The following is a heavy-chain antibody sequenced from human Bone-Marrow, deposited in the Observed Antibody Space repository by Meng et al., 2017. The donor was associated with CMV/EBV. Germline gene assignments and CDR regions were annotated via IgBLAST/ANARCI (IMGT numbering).Heavy chain of an antibody. D-gene: IGHD2-2*01. J-gene: IGHJ3*02. CDR3: ARGGNYCSSTSCYGSPTTDAFAI. CDR1: GGTFSSYA. V-gene: IGHV1-69*05. Sequence: SVKVSCKASGGTFSSYAISWVRQAPGQGLEWMGGIIPIFGTANYAQKFQGRVTITTDESTSTAYMELSSLRSEDTAVYYCARGGNYCSSTSCYGSPTTDAFAIWGQGQMVPV. CDR2: IIPIFGTA.